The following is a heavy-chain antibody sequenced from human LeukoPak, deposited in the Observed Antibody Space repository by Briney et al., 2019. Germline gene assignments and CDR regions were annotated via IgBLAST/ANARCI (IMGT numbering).Heavy chain of an antibody. CDR2: ISNSGGST. Sequence: GGSLRLSCAASGFTFSSYAMSWVRQAPGKGLEWVSTISNSGGSTYYADSVKGRFTISRDNSKNTLYLQLNSLRAEDTAVYYCARDPLSSSSFDLWGQGTLVTVSS. V-gene: IGHV3-23*01. CDR1: GFTFSSYA. D-gene: IGHD6-13*01. CDR3: ARDPLSSSSFDL. J-gene: IGHJ4*02.